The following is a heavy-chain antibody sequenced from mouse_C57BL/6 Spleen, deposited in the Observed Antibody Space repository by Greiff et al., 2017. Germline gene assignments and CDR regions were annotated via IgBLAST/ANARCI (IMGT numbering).Heavy chain of an antibody. Sequence: VQLQQPGAELVRPGSSVKLSCKASGYTFTSYWMDWVKQRPGQGLEWIGNIYPSDSETHYNQKFKDKATLTVDKSSSTAYMQLSSLTSVDSAVYYCARTTTVVAPFAYWGQGTLVTVSA. V-gene: IGHV1-61*01. CDR1: GYTFTSYW. CDR3: ARTTTVVAPFAY. CDR2: IYPSDSET. J-gene: IGHJ3*01. D-gene: IGHD1-1*01.